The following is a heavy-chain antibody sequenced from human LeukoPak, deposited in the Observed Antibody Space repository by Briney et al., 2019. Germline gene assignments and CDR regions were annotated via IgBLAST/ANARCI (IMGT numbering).Heavy chain of an antibody. Sequence: SETLSLTCAVYGGPFSGYYWSWIRQPPGKGREWIGEINHSGSTNYNPSLKSRVTISVDTSKNQFSLKLSSVTAADTAVYYCARGLEAAAGIYFGYWGQGTLVTVSS. J-gene: IGHJ4*02. V-gene: IGHV4-34*01. CDR3: ARGLEAAAGIYFGY. CDR1: GGPFSGYY. D-gene: IGHD6-13*01. CDR2: INHSGST.